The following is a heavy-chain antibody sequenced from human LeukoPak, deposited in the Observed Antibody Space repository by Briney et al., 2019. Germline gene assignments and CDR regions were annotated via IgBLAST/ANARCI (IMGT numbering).Heavy chain of an antibody. D-gene: IGHD1-26*01. CDR3: ARPVSGSSLYYFDY. V-gene: IGHV3-23*01. Sequence: PGGPLRLSCAASGFTFSSYAMSWVRQAPGKGLEWVSAISGSGGSTYYADSVKGRFTISRDNSKNTLYLQMNSLRAEDTAVYYCARPVSGSSLYYFDYWGQGTLVTVSS. CDR1: GFTFSSYA. CDR2: ISGSGGST. J-gene: IGHJ4*02.